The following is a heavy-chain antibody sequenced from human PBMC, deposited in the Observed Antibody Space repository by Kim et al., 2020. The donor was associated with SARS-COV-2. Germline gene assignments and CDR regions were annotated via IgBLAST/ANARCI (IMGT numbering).Heavy chain of an antibody. Sequence: GGSLRLSCAASGFTFSSYSMNWVRQAPGKGLEWVSYISSSSSTIYYADSVKGRFTISRDNAKNSLYLQMNSLRDEDTAVYYCARHGYYYDSSGYLGYWGQGTLVTVSS. J-gene: IGHJ4*02. D-gene: IGHD3-22*01. CDR3: ARHGYYYDSSGYLGY. V-gene: IGHV3-48*02. CDR1: GFTFSSYS. CDR2: ISSSSSTI.